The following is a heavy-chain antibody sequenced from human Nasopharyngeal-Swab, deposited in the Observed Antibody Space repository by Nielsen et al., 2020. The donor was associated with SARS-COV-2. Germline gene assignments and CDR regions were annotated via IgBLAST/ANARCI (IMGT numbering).Heavy chain of an antibody. V-gene: IGHV4-59*01. CDR3: ARGLEMATSAWDY. CDR2: IYYSGST. J-gene: IGHJ4*02. Sequence: SETLSLTCTVSGGSISSYYWSWIRQPPGKGLEWIGYIYYSGSTNHNPSLKSRVTISVDTSKNQFSLKLSSVTAADTAVYYCARGLEMATSAWDYWGQGTLVTVSS. D-gene: IGHD5-24*01. CDR1: GGSISSYY.